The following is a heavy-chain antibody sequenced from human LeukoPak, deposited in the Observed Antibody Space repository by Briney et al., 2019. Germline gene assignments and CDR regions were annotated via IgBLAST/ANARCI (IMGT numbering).Heavy chain of an antibody. CDR2: IYYSGYT. CDR3: ARTTMVRGTYYMDV. J-gene: IGHJ6*03. Sequence: SETLSLTCTVSGYSISSGYYWGWIRQPPGKGLEWIGCIYYSGYTNYKSSLKSRVTISVDTSKNQFSLKLSSVTAADTAVYYCARTTMVRGTYYMDVWGKGTTVTVSS. CDR1: GYSISSGYY. D-gene: IGHD3-10*01. V-gene: IGHV4-38-2*02.